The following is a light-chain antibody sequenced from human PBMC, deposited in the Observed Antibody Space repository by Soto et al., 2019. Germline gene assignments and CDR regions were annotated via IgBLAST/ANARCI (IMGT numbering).Light chain of an antibody. J-gene: IGKJ2*01. CDR1: QSISTF. Sequence: DIQMTQSPSSLSASVGDRVTITCRASQSISTFLNWYQQKPGNAPKYPIYAASMLRDGVPSRFSGSGSETHFTLTINSLQPEDFATYYCQQSYTMPYTFGQGTKLDIK. V-gene: IGKV1-39*01. CDR3: QQSYTMPYT. CDR2: AAS.